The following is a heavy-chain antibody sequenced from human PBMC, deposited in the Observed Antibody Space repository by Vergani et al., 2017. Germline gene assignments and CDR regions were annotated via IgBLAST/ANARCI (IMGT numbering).Heavy chain of an antibody. CDR2: LSASDRRT. V-gene: IGHV3-23*01. D-gene: IGHD5-18*01. CDR1: GFTFIMHA. Sequence: EVQLLESGGDLVQPGGSLRLSCAASGFTFIMHAMSWVRQAPGKGLEWVSTLSASDRRTHYADSVKGRFTISRDNSKNTLYLQMNSLRAEDTAVYYCAKSPYSYGYMHFDYWGQGTLVTVSS. J-gene: IGHJ4*02. CDR3: AKSPYSYGYMHFDY.